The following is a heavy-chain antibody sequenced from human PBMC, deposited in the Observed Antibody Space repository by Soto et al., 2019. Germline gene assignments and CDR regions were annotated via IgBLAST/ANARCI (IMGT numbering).Heavy chain of an antibody. Sequence: SETLSLTCAVSGPSISSSNWWSWVRQPPGKGLEWIGEIYHSGSTNYNPSLKSRVTISVDKSKNQFSLKLSSVTAADTAVYYCARVELLWFGELLTYYYYGMDVWGQGTTVT. V-gene: IGHV4-4*02. D-gene: IGHD3-10*01. CDR3: ARVELLWFGELLTYYYYGMDV. CDR1: GPSISSSNW. J-gene: IGHJ6*02. CDR2: IYHSGST.